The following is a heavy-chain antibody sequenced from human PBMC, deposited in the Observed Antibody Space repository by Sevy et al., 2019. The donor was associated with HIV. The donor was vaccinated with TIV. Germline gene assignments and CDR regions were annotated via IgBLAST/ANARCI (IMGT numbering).Heavy chain of an antibody. CDR2: ISYEGTET. J-gene: IGHJ4*01. D-gene: IGHD1-20*01. CDR1: GFAFSSHA. V-gene: IGHV3-30-3*01. Sequence: GGSLRLSCAASGFAFSSHAMHWVRQAPGKGLEWVAVISYEGTETFYAASVEGRFTISRDNSKNMLSLQINSRRPEDTAVYFCARDGGYNIKWYPLYWGHGTLVTVSS. CDR3: ARDGGYNIKWYPLY.